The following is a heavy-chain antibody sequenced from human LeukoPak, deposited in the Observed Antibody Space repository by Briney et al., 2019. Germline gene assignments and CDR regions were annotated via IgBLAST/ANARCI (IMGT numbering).Heavy chain of an antibody. D-gene: IGHD2-21*01. CDR2: MNPNSGNT. V-gene: IGHV1-8*03. J-gene: IGHJ6*03. CDR1: GYTFTSYD. Sequence: ASVKVSCKASGYTFTSYDINWVRQATGQGLEWMGWMNPNSGNTGYAQKFQGRVTITRNTPISTAYMELSSLRSEDTAVYYCASASYSGDYYYYYMDVWGKGTTVTVSS. CDR3: ASASYSGDYYYYYMDV.